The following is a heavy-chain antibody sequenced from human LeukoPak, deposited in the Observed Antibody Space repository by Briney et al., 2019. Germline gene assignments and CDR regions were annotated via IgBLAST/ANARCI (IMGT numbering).Heavy chain of an antibody. V-gene: IGHV1-69*13. CDR3: ARDSTIFGVAADY. D-gene: IGHD3-3*01. CDR1: GCTFTNNY. CDR2: IIPIFGTA. Sequence: SVKVSCKASGCTFTNNYLHWVRQAPGQGLEWMGGIIPIFGTANYAQKFQGRVTITADESTSTAYMELSSLRSEDTAVYYCARDSTIFGVAADYWGQGTLVTVSS. J-gene: IGHJ4*02.